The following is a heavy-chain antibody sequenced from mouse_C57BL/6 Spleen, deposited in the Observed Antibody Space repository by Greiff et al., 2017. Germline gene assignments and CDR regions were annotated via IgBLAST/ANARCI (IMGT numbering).Heavy chain of an antibody. Sequence: EVKVEESGGGLVKPGGSLKLSCAASGFTFSDYGMHWVRQAPEKGLEWVAYISSGSSTIYYADTVKGRFTISRDNAKNTLFLQMTSLRSEDTAMYYCAREYYSNYFDYWGQGTTLTVSS. D-gene: IGHD2-5*01. CDR2: ISSGSSTI. CDR1: GFTFSDYG. J-gene: IGHJ2*01. V-gene: IGHV5-17*01. CDR3: AREYYSNYFDY.